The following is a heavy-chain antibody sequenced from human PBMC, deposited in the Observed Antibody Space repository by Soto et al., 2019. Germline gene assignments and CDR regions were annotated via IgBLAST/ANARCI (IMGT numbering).Heavy chain of an antibody. Sequence: GASVKVSCKTSGYTFSNYGITWVRQAPGQPLEWLGWISLYSDGTNYAQKFQGRVSMTTDTSTTTAYMELRSLRSDDTAVYYCARVVPAAEACFGTWGQGTLVTVSS. J-gene: IGHJ5*02. CDR3: ARVVPAAEACFGT. CDR1: GYTFSNYG. D-gene: IGHD2-2*01. V-gene: IGHV1-18*01. CDR2: ISLYSDGT.